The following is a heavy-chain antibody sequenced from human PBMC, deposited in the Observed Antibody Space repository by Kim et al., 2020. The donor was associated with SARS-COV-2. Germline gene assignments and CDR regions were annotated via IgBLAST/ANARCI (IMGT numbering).Heavy chain of an antibody. J-gene: IGHJ4*02. CDR3: ASDRDKNYYDSSGYWDY. Sequence: VRGRITISRDNAKNSLYLQMKSLRAEDAAVYYCASDRDKNYYDSSGYWDYWGQGTLVTVSS. D-gene: IGHD3-22*01. V-gene: IGHV3-21*01.